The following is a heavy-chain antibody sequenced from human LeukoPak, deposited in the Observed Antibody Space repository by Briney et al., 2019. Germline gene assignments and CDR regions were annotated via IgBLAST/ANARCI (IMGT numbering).Heavy chain of an antibody. J-gene: IGHJ6*04. CDR2: IGTAGDP. CDR1: GFTFSSYD. CDR3: AGEDYYYGMDV. V-gene: IGHV3-13*05. Sequence: GGSLRLSCAASGFTFSSYDVHWVRQATGKGLEWVSAIGTAGDPYYPGSVKGRFTISRENAKNSLYLQMNSLRAGDTAVYYCAGEDYYYGMDVWGKGTTVTVSS.